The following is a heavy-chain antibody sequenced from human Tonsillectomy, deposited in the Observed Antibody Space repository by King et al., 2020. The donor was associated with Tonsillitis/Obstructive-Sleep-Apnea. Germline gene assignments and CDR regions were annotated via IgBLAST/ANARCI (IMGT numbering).Heavy chain of an antibody. D-gene: IGHD6-6*01. CDR2: IYYSGST. J-gene: IGHJ4*02. CDR1: GGSISRYY. CDR3: ARDRRSSSQNSYFFDY. V-gene: IGHV4-59*01. Sequence: QLQESGPGLVKPSETLSLTCTGSGGSISRYYWSWIRQPPGKGLEWIGEIYYSGSTNYTTSLKSRCTISVEPSKNQFSLKLSSVTAADTAVYYCARDRRSSSQNSYFFDYWGQGTLVTVSS.